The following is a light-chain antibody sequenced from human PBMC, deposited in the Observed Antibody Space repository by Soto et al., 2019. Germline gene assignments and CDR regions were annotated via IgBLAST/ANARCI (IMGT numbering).Light chain of an antibody. CDR1: QIVSNND. V-gene: IGKV3D-20*02. J-gene: IGKJ1*01. CDR3: QQRKNWS. CDR2: GAS. Sequence: LSLPTEGRATLPCAAHQIVSNNDLAWYQQKPGQAPRLLIYGASHRATGIPDRFGGSGSGTDFTLSIRSLQPYYFVLYSCQQRKNWSFGHGTKVDIK.